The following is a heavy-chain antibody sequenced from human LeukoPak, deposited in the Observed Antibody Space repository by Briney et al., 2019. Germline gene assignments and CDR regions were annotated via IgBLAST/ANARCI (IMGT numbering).Heavy chain of an antibody. CDR3: ATSTIFGVVIIPEAFDI. D-gene: IGHD3-3*01. CDR1: GFTFSSYW. J-gene: IGHJ3*02. V-gene: IGHV3-74*01. Sequence: GGSLRLSCAASGFTFSSYWMHWVRQAPGKGLVWVSRINSDGSSTSYADSVKGRFTISRDNAMNTLYLQMNSLRAEDTAVYYCATSTIFGVVIIPEAFDIWGQGTMVTVSS. CDR2: INSDGSST.